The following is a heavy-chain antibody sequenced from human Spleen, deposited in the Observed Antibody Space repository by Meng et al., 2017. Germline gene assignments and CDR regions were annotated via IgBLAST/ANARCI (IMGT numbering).Heavy chain of an antibody. CDR2: LNPDTGDT. D-gene: IGHD2-21*01. CDR3: ARDENISLGKLFGDY. CDR1: GYTFTAYY. V-gene: IGHV1-2*06. J-gene: IGHJ4*02. Sequence: ASVKVSCKPSGYTFTAYYIHWVRQAPGQGLEWMGHLNPDTGDTLYAQKFQGRVSMTGDTSISTAYVELSGLRSDDTAVYYCARDENISLGKLFGDYWGQGTLVTVSS.